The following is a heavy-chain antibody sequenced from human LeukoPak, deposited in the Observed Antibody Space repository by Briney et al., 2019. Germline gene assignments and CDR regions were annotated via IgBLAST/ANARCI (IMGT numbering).Heavy chain of an antibody. J-gene: IGHJ4*02. CDR3: ARRYGDYGEYYFDY. V-gene: IGHV4-30-2*01. CDR2: IYHSGST. D-gene: IGHD4-17*01. Sequence: SQTLSLTCAVSGGSISSGGYPWSWIRQPPGKGLEWIGYIYHSGSTYYNPSLKSRVTISVDRSKNQFSLKLSSVTAADTAVYYCARRYGDYGEYYFDYWGQGTLVTVSS. CDR1: GGSISSGGYP.